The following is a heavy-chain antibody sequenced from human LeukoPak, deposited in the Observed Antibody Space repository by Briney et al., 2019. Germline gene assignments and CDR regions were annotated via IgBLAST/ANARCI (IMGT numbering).Heavy chain of an antibody. CDR2: ISSSSSYI. V-gene: IGHV3-21*01. J-gene: IGHJ4*02. CDR3: ARAGILTCYAFDY. CDR1: GFTFSSYS. Sequence: PGGSLRLSCAASGFTFSSYSLNWVRQAPGKGLEWVSSISSSSSYIYYADSVKGRFTISRDNAKNSLYLQMNSLRAEDTAVYYCARAGILTCYAFDYWGQGTLVTVSS. D-gene: IGHD3-9*01.